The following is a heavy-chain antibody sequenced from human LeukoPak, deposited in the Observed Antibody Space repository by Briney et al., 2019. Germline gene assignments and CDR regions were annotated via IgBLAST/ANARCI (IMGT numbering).Heavy chain of an antibody. D-gene: IGHD4-17*01. CDR2: INTDGSYS. CDR1: GFTFSYFW. J-gene: IGHJ4*02. CDR3: ARDFDGPRASDH. Sequence: GESLRRSCAASGFTFSYFWMHWFRQTPGKGLVWVSCINTDGSYSTYADSVKGRFTISRDNVRNTLYLQMNSLRAEDSAVYYCARDFDGPRASDHWGQGISVTVSS. V-gene: IGHV3-74*01.